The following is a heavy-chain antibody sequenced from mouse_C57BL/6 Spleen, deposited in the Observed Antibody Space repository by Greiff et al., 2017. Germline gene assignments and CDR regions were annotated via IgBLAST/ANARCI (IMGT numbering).Heavy chain of an antibody. CDR3: ARWGYYGSRGGYFDV. Sequence: EVKLQESGPGLVKPSQSLSLTCSVTGYSITSGYYWNWIRQFPGNKLEWMGYISYDGSNNYNPSLKNRISITRDTSENQFFLKLNTVTTEDTATYYCARWGYYGSRGGYFDVWGTGTTVTVSS. D-gene: IGHD1-1*01. CDR2: ISYDGSN. V-gene: IGHV3-6*01. CDR1: GYSITSGYY. J-gene: IGHJ1*03.